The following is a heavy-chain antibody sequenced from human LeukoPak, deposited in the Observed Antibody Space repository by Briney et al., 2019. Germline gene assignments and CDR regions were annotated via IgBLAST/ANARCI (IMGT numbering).Heavy chain of an antibody. CDR1: GGSISSSNW. V-gene: IGHV4-4*02. Sequence: SETLSLTCAVSGGSISSSNWWSWGRPPPGKGLEWIGEIYHSGSTNYNPSLKRRVTISVDKSKNQFSLKLSSVTAADTAVYYCARGDGVAGYDYWGQGTLVTVSS. CDR3: ARGDGVAGYDY. D-gene: IGHD6-19*01. CDR2: IYHSGST. J-gene: IGHJ4*02.